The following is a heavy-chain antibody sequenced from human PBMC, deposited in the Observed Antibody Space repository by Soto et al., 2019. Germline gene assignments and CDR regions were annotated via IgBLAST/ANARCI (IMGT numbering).Heavy chain of an antibody. CDR3: ATQEVGGSYVYTFDP. D-gene: IGHD1-26*01. V-gene: IGHV4-39*01. J-gene: IGHJ5*02. CDR2: IYYSGST. CDR1: GCSITSSSYY. Sequence: PSETLSLTYTFSGCSITSSSYYWGWIRQPPGKGLEWIGSIYYSGSTYYNPSLKSRVTISVDTSKNQFSLKLSSVTAADTAVYYCATQEVGGSYVYTFDPWGQGTLVTVSS.